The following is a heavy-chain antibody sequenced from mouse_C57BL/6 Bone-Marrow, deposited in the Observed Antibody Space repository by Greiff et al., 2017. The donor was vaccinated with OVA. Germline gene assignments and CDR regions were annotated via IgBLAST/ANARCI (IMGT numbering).Heavy chain of an antibody. CDR3: AGHGDYGSVFDY. Sequence: EVMLVESGGDLVKPGGSLKLSCAASGFTFSSYGMSWVRQTPDKRLEWVATISSGGSYTYYPDSVKGRFTFSRDNAKSTRYLQMSSLKSEDTAMYYGAGHGDYGSVFDYWGQGTTLTVSS. CDR1: GFTFSSYG. D-gene: IGHD1-1*01. V-gene: IGHV5-6*01. CDR2: ISSGGSYT. J-gene: IGHJ2*01.